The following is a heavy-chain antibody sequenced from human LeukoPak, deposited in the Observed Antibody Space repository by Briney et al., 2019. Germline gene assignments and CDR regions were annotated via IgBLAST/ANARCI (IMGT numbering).Heavy chain of an antibody. CDR2: IDPKSGDT. V-gene: IGHV1-2*02. J-gene: IGHJ5*02. Sequence: ASVKVACKASGYSFTGANIHWVRQAPGQGLEWVGRIDPKSGDTKYAKKFQGRVTVTRDTSISTVYMDLSRPTSDDTALYHCATRMSSVAGFDPWGQGTLVTVSS. CDR3: ATRMSSVAGFDP. CDR1: GYSFTGAN. D-gene: IGHD4-23*01.